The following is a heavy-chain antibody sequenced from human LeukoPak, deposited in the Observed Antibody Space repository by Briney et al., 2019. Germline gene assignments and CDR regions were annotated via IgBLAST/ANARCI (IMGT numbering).Heavy chain of an antibody. CDR3: ARAGCSSTSCYHGFYWFDP. D-gene: IGHD2-2*01. Sequence: GGSLRLSCAASGFTVSSNYMSWVRQAPGKGLEWVSVIYSGGSTYYADSVKGRFTISRDNSKNTLYLQMNSLRAEDTAVYYCARAGCSSTSCYHGFYWFDPWGQGTLVTVSS. CDR2: IYSGGST. CDR1: GFTVSSNY. V-gene: IGHV3-53*01. J-gene: IGHJ5*02.